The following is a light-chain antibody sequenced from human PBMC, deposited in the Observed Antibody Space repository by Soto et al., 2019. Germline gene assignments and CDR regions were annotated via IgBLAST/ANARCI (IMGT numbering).Light chain of an antibody. V-gene: IGLV2-14*01. Sequence: QSALTQPASVSGSPGQSITISCTGTSSDVGGYNYVSWYQQHPGKAPKLMIYDVSNRPSGVSNRFSGSKSGNTASLTISGLQADDEADYYCSSYTGSSTVIFGGGTKLTVL. J-gene: IGLJ2*01. CDR1: SSDVGGYNY. CDR2: DVS. CDR3: SSYTGSSTVI.